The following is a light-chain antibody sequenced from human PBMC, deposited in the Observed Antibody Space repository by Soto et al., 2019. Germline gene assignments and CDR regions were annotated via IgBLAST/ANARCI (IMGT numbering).Light chain of an antibody. CDR2: GAS. V-gene: IGKV3-20*01. CDR1: QSVSSSY. CDR3: QQYRT. J-gene: IGKJ1*01. Sequence: ILLTQSPGTLSLSPGERATLSCRASQSVSSSYLAWYQQKPGQAPRLLIYGASSRATGIPDRFSGSGSGTDFTLTISRLEPEDFAVYYCQQYRTFGQGTKVDI.